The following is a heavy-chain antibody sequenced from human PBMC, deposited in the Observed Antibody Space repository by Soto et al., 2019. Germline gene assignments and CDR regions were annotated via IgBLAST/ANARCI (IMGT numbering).Heavy chain of an antibody. CDR3: ARGPGGPDGPGDY. V-gene: IGHV1-3*01. CDR1: GYTFTSYA. CDR2: INAGNGNK. Sequence: ASVKVSCKASGYTFTSYAMHWVRQAPGQRLEWMGWINAGNGNKKYSQKFQGRVTITRDTSASTAYMQLSSLRSEDTAVYYCARGPGGPDGPGDYWGQGTLVTVSS. D-gene: IGHD2-15*01. J-gene: IGHJ4*02.